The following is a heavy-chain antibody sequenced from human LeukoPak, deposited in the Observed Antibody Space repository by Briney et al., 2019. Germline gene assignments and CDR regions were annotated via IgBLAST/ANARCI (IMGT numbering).Heavy chain of an antibody. CDR2: IYYSGST. CDR1: GGSISSSSYY. J-gene: IGHJ3*02. D-gene: IGHD2-21*02. V-gene: IGHV4-39*01. Sequence: SETLSLTCTVSGGSISSSSYYWGWIRQPPGKGLEWIGSIYYSGSTYYNPSLKSRVTISVDTSKNQFSLKLSSVTAADTAVYYCARFSRITGGDWGDAFDIWGHGTTVSVSS. CDR3: ARFSRITGGDWGDAFDI.